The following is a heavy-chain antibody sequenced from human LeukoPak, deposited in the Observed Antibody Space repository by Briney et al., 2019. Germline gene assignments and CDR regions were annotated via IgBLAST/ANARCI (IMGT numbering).Heavy chain of an antibody. J-gene: IGHJ4*02. CDR2: IKSKTDGGTT. D-gene: IGHD6-19*01. V-gene: IGHV3-15*07. CDR3: TTDIAVAGFDY. CDR1: GFTFSTSW. Sequence: KAGGSLRLSCAACGFTFSTSWMNWVRQAPGKGLEWVGRIKSKTDGGTTDYAAPVQGRFTISRDDSKITLYLQMNSLKTEDTAVYYCTTDIAVAGFDYWGQGTLVTVSS.